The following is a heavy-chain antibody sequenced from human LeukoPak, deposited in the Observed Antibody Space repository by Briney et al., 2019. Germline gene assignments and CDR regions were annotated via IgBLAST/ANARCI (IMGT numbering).Heavy chain of an antibody. Sequence: GGSLRLSCAASGFTFDDYAMHWVRHAPGKGLEWVSLISWDGGSTYYADSVKGRFTISRDNSKNSLYLQMNSLRAEDTALYYCAKDKRQSHYYYMDVWGKGTTVTVSS. V-gene: IGHV3-43D*03. D-gene: IGHD6-19*01. CDR3: AKDKRQSHYYYMDV. CDR2: ISWDGGST. CDR1: GFTFDDYA. J-gene: IGHJ6*03.